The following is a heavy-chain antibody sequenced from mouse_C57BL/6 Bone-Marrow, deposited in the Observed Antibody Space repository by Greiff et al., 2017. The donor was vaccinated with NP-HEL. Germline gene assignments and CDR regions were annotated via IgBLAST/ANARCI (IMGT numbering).Heavy chain of an antibody. CDR2: IDPSDSYT. D-gene: IGHD4-1*01. CDR3: ARGKLGPVDY. V-gene: IGHV1-59*01. CDR1: GYTFTSYW. J-gene: IGHJ2*01. Sequence: QVQLQQPGAELVRPGTSVKLSCKASGYTFTSYWMHWVKQRPGQGLEWIGVIDPSDSYTNYNQKFKGKATLTVDTSSSTAYMQLSSLTSEDSAVYYCARGKLGPVDYWGQGTTLTVSS.